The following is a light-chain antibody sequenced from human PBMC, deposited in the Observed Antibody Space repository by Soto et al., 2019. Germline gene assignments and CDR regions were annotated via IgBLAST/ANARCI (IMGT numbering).Light chain of an antibody. CDR1: QGVSRY. CDR2: AAS. J-gene: IGKJ5*01. V-gene: IGKV1-9*01. Sequence: IQLTQSPSSLSASVGDSVTITCRASQGVSRYLSWYQQKPGRAPILLISAASTLQSGVPARFSGSGSGTDFTLTISRLEPEDFAVYYCQQYGSSPITFGQGTRLEIK. CDR3: QQYGSSPIT.